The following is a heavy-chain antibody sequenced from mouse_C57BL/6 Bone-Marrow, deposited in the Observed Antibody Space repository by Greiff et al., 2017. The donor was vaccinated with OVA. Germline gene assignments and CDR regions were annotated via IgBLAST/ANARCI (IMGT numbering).Heavy chain of an antibody. D-gene: IGHD1-1*01. V-gene: IGHV1-18*01. Sequence: EVMLVESGPELVKPGASVKIPCKASGYTFTDYNMDWVKQSHGKSLEWIGDINPNNGGTIYNQKFKGKATLTVDTSSSTAYMELRSLTSEDTAVDYCARRYYGSSYNAMDDWGQGTSVTVSS. CDR1: GYTFTDYN. CDR2: INPNNGGT. J-gene: IGHJ4*01. CDR3: ARRYYGSSYNAMDD.